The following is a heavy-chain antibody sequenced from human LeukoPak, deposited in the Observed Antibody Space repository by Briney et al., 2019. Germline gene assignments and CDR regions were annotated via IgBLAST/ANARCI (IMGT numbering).Heavy chain of an antibody. CDR2: ISGSGGST. V-gene: IGHV3-23*01. CDR1: GFTFSSYA. D-gene: IGHD3-22*01. Sequence: GSLRLSCAASGFTFSSYAMSWVRQAPGKGLEWVSAISGSGGSTYYADSVKGRFTISRDNSKNTLYLQMNSLRAEDTAVYYCAKEGPHDSSGYATRYYFDYWGQGTLVTVSS. CDR3: AKEGPHDSSGYATRYYFDY. J-gene: IGHJ4*02.